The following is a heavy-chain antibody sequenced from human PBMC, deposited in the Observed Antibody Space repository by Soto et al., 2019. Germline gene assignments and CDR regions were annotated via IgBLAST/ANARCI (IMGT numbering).Heavy chain of an antibody. V-gene: IGHV3-33*01. CDR1: GFTFSSYG. D-gene: IGHD4-17*01. J-gene: IGHJ5*02. CDR2: IWYDGSNK. Sequence: GGSLRLSCAASGFTFSSYGMHWVRQAPGKGLEWVAVIWYDGSNKYCADSVKGRFTISRDNSKNTLYLQMNSLRAEDTAVYYCAREGFGPRKTHDYPKWSWFDTWGQETLVTVAS. CDR3: AREGFGPRKTHDYPKWSWFDT.